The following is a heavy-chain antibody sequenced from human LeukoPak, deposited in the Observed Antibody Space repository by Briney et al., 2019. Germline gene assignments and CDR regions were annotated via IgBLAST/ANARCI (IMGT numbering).Heavy chain of an antibody. CDR2: IYYSGHT. V-gene: IGHV4-39*01. CDR3: AKHYMGSSYNRGLDY. CDR1: GGSISSSNYY. Sequence: SSETLSLTCSVSGGSISSSNYYWGWIRQPPGKGLQWIGSIYYSGHTYYNPSLESRVTISVDTSKNQFSLKLSSVTAADTSVYYCAKHYMGSSYNRGLDYWGQGTLVTVSS. J-gene: IGHJ4*02. D-gene: IGHD3-10*01.